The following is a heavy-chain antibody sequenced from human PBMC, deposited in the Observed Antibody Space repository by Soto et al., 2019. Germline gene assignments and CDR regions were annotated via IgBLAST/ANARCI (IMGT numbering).Heavy chain of an antibody. D-gene: IGHD3-10*01. Sequence: QMQLVQSGPEVKKPGTSVKVSCKASGFTFTSSAMQWVRQARGQRLEWIGWIVVGSGNTNYAQKFQERVTITSDMSTSTAYMEVSSLRSEETAVYYCAMYYYGSGSYSSHNWFDPWGQGTLVTVSS. CDR1: GFTFTSSA. J-gene: IGHJ5*02. CDR2: IVVGSGNT. V-gene: IGHV1-58*02. CDR3: AMYYYGSGSYSSHNWFDP.